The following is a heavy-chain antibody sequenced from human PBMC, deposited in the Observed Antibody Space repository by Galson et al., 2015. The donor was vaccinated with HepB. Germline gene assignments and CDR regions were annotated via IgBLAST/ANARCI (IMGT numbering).Heavy chain of an antibody. V-gene: IGHV3-64D*06. Sequence: SLRLSCAASGFTFSDYSMHWVRQAPGKGLEYVSAINSYGYNTYYSDSVKGRFTISRDNSENTLYLQMNTMRLEDTAVYYCVRRGSAWYDYWGQGTLVTVSS. CDR3: VRRGSAWYDY. J-gene: IGHJ4*02. D-gene: IGHD6-19*01. CDR2: INSYGYNT. CDR1: GFTFSDYS.